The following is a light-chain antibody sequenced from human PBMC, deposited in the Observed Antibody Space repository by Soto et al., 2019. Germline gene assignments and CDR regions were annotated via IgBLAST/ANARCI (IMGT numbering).Light chain of an antibody. CDR2: EVN. CDR1: SSDVGGYNY. CDR3: SSYTSSTTYV. V-gene: IGLV2-14*01. J-gene: IGLJ1*01. Sequence: QSALTQPASVSGSPGQSITISCTGTSSDVGGYNYVSWYQHHPGKAPQLMIYEVNNRPSGVSNRFSGSKSGNTASLTISGLQAEDVADYYCSSYTSSTTYVFGSGTKLTVL.